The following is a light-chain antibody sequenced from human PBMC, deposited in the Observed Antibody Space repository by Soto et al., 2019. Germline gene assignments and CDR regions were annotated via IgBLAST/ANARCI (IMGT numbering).Light chain of an antibody. CDR3: QQSYRTPPS. V-gene: IGKV1-39*01. J-gene: IGKJ2*01. Sequence: DIQMTQSPSSLSASVGDRVTITCRASQSISSYLNWYQQKPGKAPKLLIYAASSLQSGVPSRFSGSGSGTDFTFTISSLQPEDFATYYCQQSYRTPPSFGQGTKLEIK. CDR2: AAS. CDR1: QSISSY.